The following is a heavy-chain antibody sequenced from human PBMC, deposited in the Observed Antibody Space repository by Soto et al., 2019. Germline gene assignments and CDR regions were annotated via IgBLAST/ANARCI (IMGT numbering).Heavy chain of an antibody. CDR3: ARSSHKESWFDP. D-gene: IGHD6-13*01. V-gene: IGHV4-59*10. CDR2: IHGSGSA. CDR1: NCSISNFY. J-gene: IGHJ5*02. Sequence: SETLSLTCAVSNCSISNFYWNWIRQSAGKGLEWIGRIHGSGSATYNPSLRSRVTMSVDTSKNQFSLKVNSVTGADTAVYYCARSSHKESWFDPWGQGTLVTVSS.